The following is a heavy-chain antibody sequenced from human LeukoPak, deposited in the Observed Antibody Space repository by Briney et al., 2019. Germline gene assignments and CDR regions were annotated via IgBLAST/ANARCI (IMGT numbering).Heavy chain of an antibody. CDR1: GGSIGSGSYY. J-gene: IGHJ4*02. CDR3: ARGVLLWFGELSDFDY. CDR2: IYTSGST. D-gene: IGHD3-10*01. V-gene: IGHV4-61*02. Sequence: PSQTLSLTXTVSGGSIGSGSYYWSWIRQPAGKGLQWIGRIYTSGSTNYNPSLKSRVTISVDTSKNQFSLKLSSVTAADTAVYYCARGVLLWFGELSDFDYWGQGTLVTVSS.